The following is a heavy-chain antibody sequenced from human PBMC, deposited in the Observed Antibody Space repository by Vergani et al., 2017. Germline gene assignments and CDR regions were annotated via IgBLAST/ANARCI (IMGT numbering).Heavy chain of an antibody. CDR3: ARDRTYCSGGSCYSGGFAFDI. J-gene: IGHJ3*02. V-gene: IGHV3-11*01. Sequence: QVQLVESGGGLVKPGGSLRLSCAASGFTFSDYYMSWIRQAPGKGLEWVSYISSSGSTIYYADSVKGRFTISRDNAKNSLYLQMNSLRAEDTAVYYCARDRTYCSGGSCYSGGFAFDIWGQGTTVTVSS. CDR2: ISSSGSTI. D-gene: IGHD2-15*01. CDR1: GFTFSDYY.